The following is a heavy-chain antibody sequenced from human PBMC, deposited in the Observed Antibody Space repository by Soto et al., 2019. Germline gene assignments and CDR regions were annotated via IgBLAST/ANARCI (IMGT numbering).Heavy chain of an antibody. J-gene: IGHJ4*02. D-gene: IGHD2-15*01. CDR3: ARDPARYCSGGSCSGSDY. Sequence: GGSLRLSCAASGLTFISYGMHWVRQATGKGLEWVAVIWYDGSNKYYADSVKGRFTISRDNSKNTLYLQMNSLRAEDTAVYYCARDPARYCSGGSCSGSDYWGQGTLVTVSS. CDR1: GLTFISYG. V-gene: IGHV3-33*01. CDR2: IWYDGSNK.